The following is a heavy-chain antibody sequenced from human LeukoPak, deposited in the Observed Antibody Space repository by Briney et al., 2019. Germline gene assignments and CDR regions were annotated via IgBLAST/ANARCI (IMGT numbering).Heavy chain of an antibody. V-gene: IGHV3-15*01. CDR2: IKSKTDGWTT. J-gene: IGHJ6*03. CDR3: TTLLPDILTGYYSAPYYYYYMDV. CDR1: GFTFSSFG. D-gene: IGHD3-9*01. Sequence: GGSLRLSCAASGFTFSSFGMHWVRQAPGKGLEWVGRIKSKTDGWTTDYAAPVKGRFTISRDDSKNTLYLQMNSLKTEDTAVYYCTTLLPDILTGYYSAPYYYYYMDVWGKGTTVTVSS.